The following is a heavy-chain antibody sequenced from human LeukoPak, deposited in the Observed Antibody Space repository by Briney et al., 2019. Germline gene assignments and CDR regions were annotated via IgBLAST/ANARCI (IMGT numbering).Heavy chain of an antibody. CDR2: ISSSSSYI. V-gene: IGHV3-21*01. J-gene: IGHJ2*01. Sequence: GGSLRLSCAASGFTFSSYSMNWVRQAPGKGLEWVSSISSSSSYIYYADSVKGRFTISRDNSKNTLYLQMGSLRAEDMAVYYCARDSLSGCTSTTCPTYWYFDLWGRGTLVTVSS. D-gene: IGHD2-2*01. CDR1: GFTFSSYS. CDR3: ARDSLSGCTSTTCPTYWYFDL.